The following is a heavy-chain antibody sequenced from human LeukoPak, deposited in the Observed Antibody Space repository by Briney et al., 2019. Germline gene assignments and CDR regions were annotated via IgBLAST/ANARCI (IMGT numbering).Heavy chain of an antibody. D-gene: IGHD1-14*01. CDR3: ARPLSGTPMSHYFDL. V-gene: IGHV4-59*08. CDR2: IYYSGST. CDR1: TDSISDYY. J-gene: IGHJ4*02. Sequence: PSETLSLTCTVSTDSISDYYWSWIRQPPGKGREWIGYIYYSGSTNYTPPLKSRVSISLATSKNQVSLKRYSVTASAAAIYYFARPLSGTPMSHYFDLWGEETLVTV.